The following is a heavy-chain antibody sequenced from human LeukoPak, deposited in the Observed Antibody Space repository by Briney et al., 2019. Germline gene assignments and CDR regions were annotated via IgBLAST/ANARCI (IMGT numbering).Heavy chain of an antibody. CDR2: IYYSGST. CDR1: GGSVSSNYY. D-gene: IGHD6-6*01. J-gene: IGHJ4*02. V-gene: IGHV4-31*03. Sequence: KPSETLSLTCTVSGGSVSSNYYWSWIRQHPGKGLEWIGYIYYSGSTYYNPSLKSRVTISVDTSKNQFSLKLSSVTAADTAVYYCATWAYSSSSASDYWGQGTLVTVSS. CDR3: ATWAYSSSSASDY.